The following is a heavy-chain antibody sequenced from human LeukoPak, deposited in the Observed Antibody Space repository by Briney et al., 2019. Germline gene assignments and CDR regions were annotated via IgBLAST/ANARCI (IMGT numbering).Heavy chain of an antibody. D-gene: IGHD6-25*01. CDR1: GGSFSGYY. CDR2: INHSGST. J-gene: IGHJ4*02. CDR3: ARGGLAAAASDF. Sequence: SETLSLTCAVYGGSFSGYYWNWIRQPPGKGLEWIEEINHSGSTNYNPSLKSRVTISIDTSKNQFSLNVYSVTAADTAVYYCARGGLAAAASDFWGQGTLVTVSS. V-gene: IGHV4-34*01.